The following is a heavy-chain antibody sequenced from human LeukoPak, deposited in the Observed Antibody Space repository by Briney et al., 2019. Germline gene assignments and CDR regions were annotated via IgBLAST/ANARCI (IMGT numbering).Heavy chain of an antibody. J-gene: IGHJ6*02. D-gene: IGHD4-4*01. V-gene: IGHV1-46*01. Sequence: ASVKVSCKASGYTFTSYYMYWVRQAPGQGLEWMGIINPSGGSTSYAQKFQGRVTMTRDTSTSTVYMELSSLRSEDTAVYYCARAGSTVTTPNYYYYGMDVWGQGTTVTVSS. CDR1: GYTFTSYY. CDR2: INPSGGST. CDR3: ARAGSTVTTPNYYYYGMDV.